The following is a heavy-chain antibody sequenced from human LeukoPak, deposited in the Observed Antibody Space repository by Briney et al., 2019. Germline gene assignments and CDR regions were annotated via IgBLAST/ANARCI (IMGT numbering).Heavy chain of an antibody. CDR3: ARANSGRGDY. J-gene: IGHJ4*02. D-gene: IGHD6-19*01. CDR1: GFTFSTYW. Sequence: GGSLRLSCAASGFTFSTYWMHRVRQGPGKGRVWVSRINSDGSSTTYADSVKGRVTISRDNAKNTLYLQMNSLRVEDTAVYYCARANSGRGDYWGQGTLVTVSS. CDR2: INSDGSST. V-gene: IGHV3-74*01.